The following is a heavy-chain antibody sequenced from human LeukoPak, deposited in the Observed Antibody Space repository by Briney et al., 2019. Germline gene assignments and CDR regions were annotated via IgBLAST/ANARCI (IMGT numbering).Heavy chain of an antibody. V-gene: IGHV4-30-2*01. CDR3: ARGPYGSGAFDY. Sequence: SQTLSLTFAVSGGSISSGGYSWSWIRQPPGKGLEWIGYIYHSGSTYYNPSLKSRVTISVDRSKNQFSLKLSSVTAADTAVYYCARGPYGSGAFDYWGQGTLVTVSS. D-gene: IGHD3-10*01. J-gene: IGHJ4*02. CDR2: IYHSGST. CDR1: GGSISSGGYS.